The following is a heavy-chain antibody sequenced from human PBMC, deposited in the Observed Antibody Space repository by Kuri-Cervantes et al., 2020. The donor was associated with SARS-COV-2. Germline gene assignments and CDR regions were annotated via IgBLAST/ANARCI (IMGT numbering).Heavy chain of an antibody. Sequence: GGSLRLSCAVSGFTFSNYAMYWVRQAPGKGLEYVSAISSNGDSTYYADSVKGRFTMSRDNSKNTLYLQMGSLRAEDMAVYYCARVSRSGYLDYWGQGTLVTVSS. CDR1: GFTFSNYA. V-gene: IGHV3-64*02. J-gene: IGHJ4*02. CDR2: ISSNGDST. D-gene: IGHD3-3*01. CDR3: ARVSRSGYLDY.